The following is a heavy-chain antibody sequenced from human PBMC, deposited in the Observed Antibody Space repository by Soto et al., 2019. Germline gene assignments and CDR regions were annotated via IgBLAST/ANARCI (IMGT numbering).Heavy chain of an antibody. Sequence: SETLSLTCTVSGGSISSISYYWGWIRQPPGKGLEWIGSIYYSGSTYYNPSLKSRVTISVDTSKNQFSLKLSSVTAADTAVYYCARTGSYRYTYYYYGMDVWGQGPTVTV. CDR2: IYYSGST. CDR1: GGSISSISYY. CDR3: ARTGSYRYTYYYYGMDV. D-gene: IGHD3-16*02. J-gene: IGHJ6*02. V-gene: IGHV4-39*01.